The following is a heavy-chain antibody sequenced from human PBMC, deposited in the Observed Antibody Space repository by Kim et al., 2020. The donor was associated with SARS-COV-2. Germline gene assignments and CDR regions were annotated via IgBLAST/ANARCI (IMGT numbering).Heavy chain of an antibody. Sequence: AGTLKGRFTISRDNSKNTLYLQMNSLRAEDTAVYYCATEYSSSWYYFDYWGQGTLVTVSS. V-gene: IGHV3-30*01. J-gene: IGHJ4*02. D-gene: IGHD6-13*01. CDR3: ATEYSSSWYYFDY.